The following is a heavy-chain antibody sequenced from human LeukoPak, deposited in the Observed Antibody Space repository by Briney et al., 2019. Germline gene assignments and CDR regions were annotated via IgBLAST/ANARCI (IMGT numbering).Heavy chain of an antibody. Sequence: GGSLRLSCAASGFSFSNSGMHWVRQAPGKGLEWVAFIGQDGTTKYNVDSVKGRFTIPGDNPKKMAYLQMNNLRAEDTAIYYCVKDGEWTFDVWGQGTMVTVS. D-gene: IGHD3-3*01. V-gene: IGHV3-30*02. CDR2: IGQDGTTK. CDR1: GFSFSNSG. J-gene: IGHJ3*01. CDR3: VKDGEWTFDV.